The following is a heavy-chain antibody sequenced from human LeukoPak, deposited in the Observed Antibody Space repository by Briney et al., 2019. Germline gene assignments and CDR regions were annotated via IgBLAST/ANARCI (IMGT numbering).Heavy chain of an antibody. CDR1: GFTFGDYA. Sequence: GGSLRLSCTASGFTFGDYAMSWVRQAPGKGLEWVGFIRSKAYGGTTEYAASVKGRFTISRDDSKSIAYLQMNSLKTEDTAVYFCTRFLGFIAVAGPLFFYYWAGNPWPPSP. D-gene: IGHD6-19*01. V-gene: IGHV3-49*04. CDR2: IRSKAYGGTT. J-gene: IGHJ4*02. CDR3: TRFLGFIAVAGPLFFYY.